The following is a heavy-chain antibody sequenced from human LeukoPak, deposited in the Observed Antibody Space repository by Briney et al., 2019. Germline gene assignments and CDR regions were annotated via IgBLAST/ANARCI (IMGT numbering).Heavy chain of an antibody. D-gene: IGHD1-26*01. CDR1: GGSFSGYY. CDR2: INHSGST. Sequence: SETLSLTCAVYGGSFSGYYWSWIRQPPGKGLEWIGEINHSGSTNYNPSLKSRVTISVDTSKNQFSLKLSSVTAADTAVYYCARGFSGSFYYYYYMDVWGKGTTVTVSS. CDR3: ARGFSGSFYYYYYMDV. V-gene: IGHV4-34*01. J-gene: IGHJ6*03.